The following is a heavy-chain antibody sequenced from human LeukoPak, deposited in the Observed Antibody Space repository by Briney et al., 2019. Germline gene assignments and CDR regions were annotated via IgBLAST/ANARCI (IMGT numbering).Heavy chain of an antibody. CDR3: ARPRVFGELEAFDD. V-gene: IGHV1-2*02. CDR1: GYTFTDYY. J-gene: IGHJ4*02. Sequence: ASVKVSCKASGYTFTDYYMHWVRQAPGQGREWRGWINPNSGGTNYAQKFQGRVTMTRDTSISTAYMELSRLISDDTAVYYCARPRVFGELEAFDDWGQGTLVTLSS. CDR2: INPNSGGT. D-gene: IGHD3-10*02.